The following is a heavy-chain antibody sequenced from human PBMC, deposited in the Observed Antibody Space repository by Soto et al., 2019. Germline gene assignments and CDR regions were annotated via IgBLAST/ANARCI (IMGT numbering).Heavy chain of an antibody. D-gene: IGHD2-21*02. CDR1: GYTFTSYY. CDR3: ARRPFCGGDCYSAFLGC. Sequence: ASVKVSCKASGYTFTSYYMHWVRQAPGQGLEWMGIINPSGGSTSYAQKFQGRVTMTRDTSTSTVYMELSSLRSADTAVYYCARRPFCGGDCYSAFLGCWGQGNTVAFSS. J-gene: IGHJ6*02. V-gene: IGHV1-46*01. CDR2: INPSGGST.